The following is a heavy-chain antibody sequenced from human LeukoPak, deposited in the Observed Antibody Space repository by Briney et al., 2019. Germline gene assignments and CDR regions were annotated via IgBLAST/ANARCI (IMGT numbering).Heavy chain of an antibody. CDR3: ARPRYTSGWSDFDY. Sequence: TGGSLRLSCAASGFTFSSYGMHWVRQAPGKGLEWVAVISYDGSNKYYADSVKGRFTISRDNSKNTLFLLMNSLRAEDTAVYYCARPRYTSGWSDFDYWGQGTLVTVSS. V-gene: IGHV3-30*19. D-gene: IGHD6-19*01. CDR1: GFTFSSYG. J-gene: IGHJ4*02. CDR2: ISYDGSNK.